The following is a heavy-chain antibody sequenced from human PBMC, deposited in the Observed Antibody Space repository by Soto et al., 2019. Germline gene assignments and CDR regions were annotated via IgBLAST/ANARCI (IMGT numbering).Heavy chain of an antibody. V-gene: IGHV4-61*01. CDR2: ISYSGST. D-gene: IGHD6-13*01. CDR1: GASVSSGTYY. CDR3: ASSNSWSTLDY. J-gene: IGHJ4*02. Sequence: QVQLQESGPGLVKPSETLSLTCTVSGASVSSGTYYWGWIRQPPGKGLEWIGYISYSGSTNYNPSPRSRVTLSVDTSKRQFSLKLSSVTAADTALYYCASSNSWSTLDYWGQGSLVTVSS.